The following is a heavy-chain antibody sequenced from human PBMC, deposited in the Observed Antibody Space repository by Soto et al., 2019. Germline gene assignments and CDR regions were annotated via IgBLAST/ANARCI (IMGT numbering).Heavy chain of an antibody. CDR3: XXDRLSWGEYYYGMDV. Sequence: PGGSLRLSCAASGFTFSSYGMHWARQAPGKGLEWVAVIWYDGSNKYYADSVKGRFTISXXXSKNTLYLQMNSLRAEDTAVYYXXXDRLSWGEYYYGMDVWGQGTTVTVS. J-gene: IGHJ6*02. CDR1: GFTFSSYG. D-gene: IGHD1-26*01. V-gene: IGHV3-33*01. CDR2: IWYDGSNK.